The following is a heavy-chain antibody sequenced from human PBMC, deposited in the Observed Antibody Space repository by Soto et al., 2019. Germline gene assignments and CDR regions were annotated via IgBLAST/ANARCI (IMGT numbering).Heavy chain of an antibody. CDR3: ARGSLTASAFDI. CDR2: IWYDGSNK. CDR1: GFTFSSYG. J-gene: IGHJ3*02. V-gene: IGHV3-33*01. Sequence: PGGSLRLSCAASGFTFSSYGMHWVRQAPGKGLEWVAVIWYDGSNKYYADSVKGRFTISRDNSKNTLYLQMNSLRAEDTAVYYCARGSLTASAFDIWGQGTMVTVSS. D-gene: IGHD2-21*02.